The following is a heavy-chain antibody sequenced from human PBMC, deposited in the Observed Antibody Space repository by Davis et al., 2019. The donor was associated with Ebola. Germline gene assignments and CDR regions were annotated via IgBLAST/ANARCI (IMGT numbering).Heavy chain of an antibody. V-gene: IGHV1-2*02. CDR1: GYTFTGYY. CDR2: INPNSGGP. D-gene: IGHD2-2*02. CDR3: ARVGYCSSTSCYSPHYYYYYGMDV. Sequence: AASVKVSCKASGYTFTGYYMHWVRQAPGQGLEWMGWINPNSGGPNYAQKLQGRVTMTTDTSTSTAYMELRSLRSGDTAVYYCARVGYCSSTSCYSPHYYYYYGMDVWGQGTTVTVSS. J-gene: IGHJ6*02.